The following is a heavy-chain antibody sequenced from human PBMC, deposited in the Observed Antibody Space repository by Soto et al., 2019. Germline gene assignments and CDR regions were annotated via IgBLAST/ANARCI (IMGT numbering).Heavy chain of an antibody. D-gene: IGHD3-22*01. J-gene: IGHJ4*02. V-gene: IGHV3-66*01. Sequence: GSLRLSCAASGFTVSSNYMSWVRQAPGKGLEWVSVIYSGGSTYYADSVKGRFTISRDISKNTLYLQMNSLRAEDTAVYYCARLVYYYDSSGYDPAFDYWGQGTLVTVSS. CDR1: GFTVSSNY. CDR3: ARLVYYYDSSGYDPAFDY. CDR2: IYSGGST.